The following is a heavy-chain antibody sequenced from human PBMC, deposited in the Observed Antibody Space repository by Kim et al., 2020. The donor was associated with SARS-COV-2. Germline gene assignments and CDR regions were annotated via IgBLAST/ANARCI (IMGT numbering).Heavy chain of an antibody. Sequence: SVKVSCKASGGTFSSYAISWVRQAPGQGLEWMGGSIPIFGTENYAQKFQGRVTITADESTSTAYMELSSLRSEDTAVYYCARVSEGIQLWSSYYYGMDVWGQGTTVTVSS. CDR1: GGTFSSYA. D-gene: IGHD5-18*01. J-gene: IGHJ6*02. V-gene: IGHV1-69*13. CDR2: SIPIFGTE. CDR3: ARVSEGIQLWSSYYYGMDV.